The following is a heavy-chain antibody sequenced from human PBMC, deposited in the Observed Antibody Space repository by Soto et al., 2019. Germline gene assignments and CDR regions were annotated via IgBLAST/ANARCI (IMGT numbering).Heavy chain of an antibody. Sequence: QVQLVQSGAEVKKPGASVKVSCKASGYTFTSYDINWVRQATGQGLEWMGWMNPNSGNTGYAQKFQGRVTMTRKTXXXXXXXXXXXLXXXXXXVXYCARSTNDYGDRHWGQGTLVTVSS. J-gene: IGHJ4*02. D-gene: IGHD4-17*01. CDR3: ARSTNDYGDRH. CDR2: MNPNSGNT. V-gene: IGHV1-8*01. CDR1: GYTFTSYD.